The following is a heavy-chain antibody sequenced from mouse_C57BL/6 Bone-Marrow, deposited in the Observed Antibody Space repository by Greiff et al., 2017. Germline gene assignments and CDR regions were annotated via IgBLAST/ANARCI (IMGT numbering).Heavy chain of an antibody. Sequence: VQLKESGAELVRPGASVKLSCTASGFNIKDYYMHWVKQRPEQGLEWIGRIDPEDGDTEYAPKFQGKATMTADTSSNTAYLQLSSLTSEDTAVYYCTITTVVYWYFDVWGTGTTGTVPS. V-gene: IGHV14-1*01. D-gene: IGHD1-1*01. CDR2: IDPEDGDT. CDR3: TITTVVYWYFDV. J-gene: IGHJ1*03. CDR1: GFNIKDYY.